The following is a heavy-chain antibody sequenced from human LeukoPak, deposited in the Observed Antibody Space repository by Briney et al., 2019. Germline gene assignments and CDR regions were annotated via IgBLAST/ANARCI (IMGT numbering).Heavy chain of an antibody. CDR3: ARGDTPYDY. CDR2: ISSNGGST. V-gene: IGHV3-64*01. CDR1: GFTFRSYA. J-gene: IGHJ4*02. D-gene: IGHD5-18*01. Sequence: GGSLRLSCAASGFTFRSYAMHWVRQAPGKGLEYVSAISSNGGSTYYANSVKGRFTISRDNSKNTLYLQMGSLRAEDMAVYYCARGDTPYDYWGQGTLVTVSS.